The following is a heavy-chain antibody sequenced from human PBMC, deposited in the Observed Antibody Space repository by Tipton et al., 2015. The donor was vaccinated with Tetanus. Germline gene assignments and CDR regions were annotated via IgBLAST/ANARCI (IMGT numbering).Heavy chain of an antibody. Sequence: QLVQSGAEMKKPGSSVKVSCKASGGTFTNYALSWVRQAPGKGPEWISYISTTGNTIYYADSVKGRFTISRDNAKNSLSLQMSGLKREDTAVYYCATSTVTRWGPGTLVTVSS. CDR3: ATSTVTR. CDR1: GGTFTNYA. CDR2: ISTTGNTI. V-gene: IGHV3-48*01. J-gene: IGHJ4*02. D-gene: IGHD4-17*01.